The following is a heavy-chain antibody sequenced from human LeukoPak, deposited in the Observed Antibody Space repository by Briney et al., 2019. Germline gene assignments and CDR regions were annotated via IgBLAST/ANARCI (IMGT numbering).Heavy chain of an antibody. CDR3: ARGRGSSWYYFDS. V-gene: IGHV4-61*02. J-gene: IGHJ4*02. CDR2: IYTSGST. CDR1: GGSISSGSYY. D-gene: IGHD6-13*01. Sequence: SQTLSLTCTDSGGSISSGSYYWSWIRQPAGKGLEWIGRIYTSGSTNYNPSLKGRVTMTVDTSKNQFSLNLSSVTAADTAVYYCARGRGSSWYYFDSWGQGTLVTVSS.